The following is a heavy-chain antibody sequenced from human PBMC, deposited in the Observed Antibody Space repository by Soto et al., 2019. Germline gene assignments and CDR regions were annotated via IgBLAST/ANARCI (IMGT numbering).Heavy chain of an antibody. CDR2: IIPIFGTA. CDR1: GGTFSSYA. Sequence: QVQLVQSGAEVKKPGSSVKVSCKASGGTFSSYAISWVRQAPGQGLEWMGGIIPIFGTANYAQKFQGRVTITADESTSTAYMELSSLRSEDTAVYYCARVPYYGSGSYYNEFWFAPWGQGTLVTVSS. V-gene: IGHV1-69*01. CDR3: ARVPYYGSGSYYNEFWFAP. D-gene: IGHD3-10*01. J-gene: IGHJ5*02.